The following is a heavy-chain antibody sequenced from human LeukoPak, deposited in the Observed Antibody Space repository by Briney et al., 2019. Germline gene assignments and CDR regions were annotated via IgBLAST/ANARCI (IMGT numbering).Heavy chain of an antibody. Sequence: PSETLSLTCAVYGGSFSGYYWSWIRQPPGKGLEWIGEINHSGSTNYNPSLKSRVTISVDTSKNQFSLKLSSVTAADTAVYYCARAVVVVAAAYHYYYYMDVWGKGTTVTVSS. D-gene: IGHD2-15*01. CDR2: INHSGST. J-gene: IGHJ6*03. CDR1: GGSFSGYY. CDR3: ARAVVVVAAAYHYYYYMDV. V-gene: IGHV4-34*01.